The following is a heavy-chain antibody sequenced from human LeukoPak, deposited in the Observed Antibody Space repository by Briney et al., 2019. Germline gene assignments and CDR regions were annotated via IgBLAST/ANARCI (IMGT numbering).Heavy chain of an antibody. CDR3: AKGDGYNQHTFDY. D-gene: IGHD5-24*01. CDR1: GFTFSSYG. J-gene: IGHJ4*02. V-gene: IGHV3-30*02. CDR2: IRYDGSNK. Sequence: GGSLRLSCAASGFTFSSYGMHWVRQAPGRGLEWVAFIRYDGSNKYYADSVKGRFTISRDNSKNTLYLQMNSLRAEDTAVYYCAKGDGYNQHTFDYWGQGTLVTVSS.